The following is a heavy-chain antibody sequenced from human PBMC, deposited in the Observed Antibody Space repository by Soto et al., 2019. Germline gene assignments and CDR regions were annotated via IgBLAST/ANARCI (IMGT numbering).Heavy chain of an antibody. J-gene: IGHJ6*02. Sequence: GGSLRLSCAASGFTFSSYGMHWVRQAPGKGLEWVAVIWYDGSNKYYADSVKGRFTISRDNSKNTLYLQMNSLRAEDTAVYYCARDSGGYGYYYYYGMDVWGQGTTVTVSS. D-gene: IGHD5-18*01. V-gene: IGHV3-33*01. CDR1: GFTFSSYG. CDR3: ARDSGGYGYYYYYGMDV. CDR2: IWYDGSNK.